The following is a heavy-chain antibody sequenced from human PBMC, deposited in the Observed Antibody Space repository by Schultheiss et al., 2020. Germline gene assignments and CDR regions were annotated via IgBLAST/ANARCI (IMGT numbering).Heavy chain of an antibody. CDR2: IKQDGSEK. CDR3: ARALPDSSGYYYPDGCFDY. D-gene: IGHD3-22*01. V-gene: IGHV3-7*03. J-gene: IGHJ4*02. Sequence: GESLKISCAASGFTFSSYWMSWVRQAPGKGLEWVANIKQDGSEKYYVDSVKGRFTISRDNSKNTLYLQMNSLRAGDTAVYYCARALPDSSGYYYPDGCFDYWGQGTLVTVSS. CDR1: GFTFSSYW.